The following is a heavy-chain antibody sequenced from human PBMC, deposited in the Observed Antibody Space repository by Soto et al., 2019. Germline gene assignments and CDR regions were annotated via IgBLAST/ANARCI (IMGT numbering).Heavy chain of an antibody. D-gene: IGHD3-22*01. Sequence: SETLSLTCTVSGGSISSYYWSWIRQPPGKGLEWIGYIYYSGSTNYNPSLKSRVTISVDTSKNQFSLKLSSVTAADTAVYYCARETGYYYDSSPLWGQGTLVTVSS. J-gene: IGHJ4*02. V-gene: IGHV4-59*01. CDR1: GGSISSYY. CDR2: IYYSGST. CDR3: ARETGYYYDSSPL.